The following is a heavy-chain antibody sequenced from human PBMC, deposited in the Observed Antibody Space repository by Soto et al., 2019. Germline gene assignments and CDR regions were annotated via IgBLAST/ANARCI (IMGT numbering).Heavy chain of an antibody. D-gene: IGHD6-13*01. Sequence: QVQLQESGPGLVKPSGTLSLTCAVSGGSISTSNWWSWVRQPPGKGLEWIGEVYRTGSTNYNPSLESPLTISVDKSKNQFSLKLTSVTAADTAVYYCARARATIAAAAIFDCWGQGTLGTVSS. V-gene: IGHV4-4*02. J-gene: IGHJ4*02. CDR1: GGSISTSNW. CDR3: ARARATIAAAAIFDC. CDR2: VYRTGST.